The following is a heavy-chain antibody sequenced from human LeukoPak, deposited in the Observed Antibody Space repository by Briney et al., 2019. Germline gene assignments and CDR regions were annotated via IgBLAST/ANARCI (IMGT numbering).Heavy chain of an antibody. V-gene: IGHV1-69*04. J-gene: IGHJ4*02. Sequence: SVKVSCKASGGTFSSYAISWVRQAPGQGLEWMGRIIPILGIANYAQKFQGRVTITADKSTSTAYMELSSLRSEDTAVYYCARAGYSSSWYNYWGQGTLATVSS. CDR1: GGTFSSYA. CDR2: IIPILGIA. CDR3: ARAGYSSSWYNY. D-gene: IGHD6-13*01.